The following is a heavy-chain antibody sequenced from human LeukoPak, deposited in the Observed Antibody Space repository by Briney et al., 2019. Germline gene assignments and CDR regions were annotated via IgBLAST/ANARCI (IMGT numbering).Heavy chain of an antibody. V-gene: IGHV1-69*06. D-gene: IGHD6-6*01. J-gene: IGHJ6*03. CDR1: GYIFSSYA. CDR3: ARRADWQLLEYYYYYMDV. Sequence: ASVKVSCKASGYIFSSYAISWVRQAPGQGLEWMGGIVPMFGTANYAQKFQGRLTITADKSTNTGYMELSSLRSEDTAVYYCARRADWQLLEYYYYYMDVWGKGTTVTVSS. CDR2: IVPMFGTA.